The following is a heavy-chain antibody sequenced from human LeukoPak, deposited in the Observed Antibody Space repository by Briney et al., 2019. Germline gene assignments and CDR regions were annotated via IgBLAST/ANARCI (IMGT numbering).Heavy chain of an antibody. Sequence: NPSETLSLTCTVSGVSISSYYWSWVRQPAGKGLEWVGRIHTSGSTNYNPPLKSRVTMSVDTSKNQFSLNLSSVTAADTAVYYCARDRGSGTGRAFDIWGQGTMVTVSS. CDR3: ARDRGSGTGRAFDI. J-gene: IGHJ3*02. D-gene: IGHD3-10*01. CDR2: IHTSGST. CDR1: GVSISSYY. V-gene: IGHV4-4*07.